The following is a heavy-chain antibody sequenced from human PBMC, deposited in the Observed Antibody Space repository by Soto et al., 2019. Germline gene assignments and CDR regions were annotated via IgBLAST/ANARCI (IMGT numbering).Heavy chain of an antibody. Sequence: ASVKVSCKASGHIRYGIHWARQAPGQRLEWGGGINADTGSTRYSQNFQGRVSITRDSSTTTFYMELSSLRSDDTAVFYCANPRQASCPGGACLPPLDVWGQGTTVTVSS. J-gene: IGHJ6*02. CDR3: ANPRQASCPGGACLPPLDV. CDR1: GHIRYG. CDR2: INADTGST. D-gene: IGHD2-21*01. V-gene: IGHV1-3*01.